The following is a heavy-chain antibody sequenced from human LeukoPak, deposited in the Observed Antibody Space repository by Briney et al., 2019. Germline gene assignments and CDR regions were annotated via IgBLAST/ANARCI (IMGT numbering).Heavy chain of an antibody. Sequence: PGGSLRLSCAASGFTVSSNYMSWVRQAPGKGLEWVSSISSSSSYIYYADSVKGRFTISRDNAKNSLYLQMNSLRAEDTAVYYCARARNSYGLDYWGQGTLVTVSS. CDR3: ARARNSYGLDY. CDR2: ISSSSSYI. CDR1: GFTVSSNY. D-gene: IGHD5-18*01. V-gene: IGHV3-21*01. J-gene: IGHJ4*02.